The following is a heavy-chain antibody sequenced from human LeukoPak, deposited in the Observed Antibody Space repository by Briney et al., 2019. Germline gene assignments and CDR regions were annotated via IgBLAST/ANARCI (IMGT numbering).Heavy chain of an antibody. CDR1: GFTLSSYS. J-gene: IGHJ4*02. V-gene: IGHV3-21*01. Sequence: GGSLRLSCAASGFTLSSYSMNWVRQAPGKGLEWVSSISSSSSYIYYADSVKGRFTISRDNAKNSLYLQMNSLRAEDTAVYYCARDVAAAGTNYWGQGTLVTVSS. CDR3: ARDVAAAGTNY. D-gene: IGHD6-13*01. CDR2: ISSSSSYI.